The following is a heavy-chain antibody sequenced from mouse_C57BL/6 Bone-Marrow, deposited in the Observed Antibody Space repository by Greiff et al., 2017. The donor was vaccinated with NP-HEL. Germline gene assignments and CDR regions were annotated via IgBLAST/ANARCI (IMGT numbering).Heavy chain of an antibody. Sequence: DVKLVESGGDLVKPGGSLKLSCAASGFTFSSYGMSWVRQTPDKRLEWVATISSGGSYTYYLDSVKGRFTISRDNAKNTLYLQMSSLKSEDTAMYYCARHDLYYSNYVNYAMDYWGQGTSVTVSS. CDR3: ARHDLYYSNYVNYAMDY. J-gene: IGHJ4*01. CDR2: ISSGGSYT. D-gene: IGHD2-5*01. CDR1: GFTFSSYG. V-gene: IGHV5-6*02.